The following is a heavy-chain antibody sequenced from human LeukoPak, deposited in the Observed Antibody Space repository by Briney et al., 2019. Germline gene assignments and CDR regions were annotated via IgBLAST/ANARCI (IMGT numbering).Heavy chain of an antibody. CDR3: AKEGRSNSLEN. J-gene: IGHJ4*02. D-gene: IGHD4-23*01. CDR1: GDSISSNSAA. Sequence: SQTLSLTCVISGDSISSNSAAWNWNRQSPSRGLEWLGRTYYRSKWYYDYAESVKSRIIINPDTSRNQFSLQVNSMTPEDTAVYYCAKEGRSNSLENWGQGSLVTVSS. V-gene: IGHV6-1*01. CDR2: TYYRSKWYY.